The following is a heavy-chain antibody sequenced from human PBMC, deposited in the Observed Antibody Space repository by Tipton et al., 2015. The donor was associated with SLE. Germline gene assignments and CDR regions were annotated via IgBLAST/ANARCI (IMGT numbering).Heavy chain of an antibody. CDR2: ISYDGSNK. Sequence: SLRLSCAASGFTFSSYAMHWVRQAPGKGLEWVAVISYDGSNKYYSDSVKGRFTISRDNSKNTLYLQMDSLRPEDTAVYYCATAGYPYWGQGTLVTVSS. CDR1: GFTFSSYA. V-gene: IGHV3-30-3*01. D-gene: IGHD5-12*01. CDR3: ATAGYPY. J-gene: IGHJ4*02.